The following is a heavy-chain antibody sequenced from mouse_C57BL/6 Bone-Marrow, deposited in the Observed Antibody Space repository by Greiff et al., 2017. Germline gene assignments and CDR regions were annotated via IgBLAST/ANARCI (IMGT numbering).Heavy chain of an antibody. V-gene: IGHV1-81*01. J-gene: IGHJ1*03. CDR3: ARWIYYYGSSPHWYFDV. Sequence: VKVVESGAELARPGASVKLSCKASGYTFTSYGISWVKQRTGQGLEWIGEIYPRSGNTYYNEKFKGKATLTADKSSSTAYMELRSLTSEDSAVYFCARWIYYYGSSPHWYFDVWGTGTTVTVSS. CDR1: GYTFTSYG. D-gene: IGHD1-1*01. CDR2: IYPRSGNT.